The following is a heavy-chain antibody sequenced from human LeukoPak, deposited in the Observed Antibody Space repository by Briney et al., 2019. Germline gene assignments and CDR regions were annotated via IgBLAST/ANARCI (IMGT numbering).Heavy chain of an antibody. Sequence: ASVKVSCKASGYTFTSYAMHWVRQAPGQRLEWMGWINAGNGNTKYSQKFQGRVTITRDTSASTAYMELSSLRPEDTAVYYCARDWGTYSYDNYGMDVWGQGTTVTVSS. J-gene: IGHJ6*02. V-gene: IGHV1-3*01. CDR2: INAGNGNT. CDR3: ARDWGTYSYDNYGMDV. CDR1: GYTFTSYA. D-gene: IGHD5-18*01.